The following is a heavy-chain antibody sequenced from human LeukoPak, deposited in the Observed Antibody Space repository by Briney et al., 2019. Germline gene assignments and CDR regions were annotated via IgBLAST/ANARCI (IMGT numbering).Heavy chain of an antibody. Sequence: RGSLRLSCAASGFTFSSYSMNWVRPAPETGLEWVSSVSSISSYIYYADSVKGRFTISRDTATNSLYLQMNSLRAEDTALYYCAIIVGATPFDYWGQGTLVTVSS. CDR1: GFTFSSYS. D-gene: IGHD1-26*01. CDR2: VSSISSYI. V-gene: IGHV3-21*01. J-gene: IGHJ4*02. CDR3: AIIVGATPFDY.